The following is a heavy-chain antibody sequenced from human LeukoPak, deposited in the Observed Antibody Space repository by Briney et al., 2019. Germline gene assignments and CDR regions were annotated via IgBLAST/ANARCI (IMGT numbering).Heavy chain of an antibody. D-gene: IGHD3-10*01. CDR3: ARRGFGALCLDP. Sequence: PSETLSLTCAVYGGSFSGYYWSWIRQPPGKRLEWIGEINHSGSTNYNPSLKSRVTISVDTSKNQFSLKLSSVTAADTAVYYCARRGFGALCLDPWGQGTLVTVSS. CDR1: GGSFSGYY. V-gene: IGHV4-34*01. CDR2: INHSGST. J-gene: IGHJ5*02.